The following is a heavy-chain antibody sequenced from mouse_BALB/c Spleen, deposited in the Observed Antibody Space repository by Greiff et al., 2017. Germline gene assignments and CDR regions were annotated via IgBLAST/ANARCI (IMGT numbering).Heavy chain of an antibody. J-gene: IGHJ4*01. CDR3: ARDIYYDYLYAMDY. CDR2: IRNKANGYTT. Sequence: EVMLVESGGGLVQPGGSLRLSCATSGFTFTDYYMSWVRQPPGKALEWLGFIRNKANGYTTEYSASVKGRFTISRDNSQSILYLQMNTLRAEDSATYYCARDIYYDYLYAMDYWGQGTSVTVSS. CDR1: GFTFTDYY. D-gene: IGHD2-4*01. V-gene: IGHV7-3*02.